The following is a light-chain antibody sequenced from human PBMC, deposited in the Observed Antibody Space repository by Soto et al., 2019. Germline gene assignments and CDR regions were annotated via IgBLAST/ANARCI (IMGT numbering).Light chain of an antibody. CDR1: SGDVGGYNY. CDR3: CSYAGSYTKV. Sequence: QSALTQPRSVSGSPGQSVTISCTGTSGDVGGYNYVSWYQQHPGKAPKLMIYDVNKRPSGVPDRFSGSKSGTTASLTISGLQADDEADYYCCSYAGSYTKVFGGGTKLTVL. CDR2: DVN. V-gene: IGLV2-11*01. J-gene: IGLJ3*02.